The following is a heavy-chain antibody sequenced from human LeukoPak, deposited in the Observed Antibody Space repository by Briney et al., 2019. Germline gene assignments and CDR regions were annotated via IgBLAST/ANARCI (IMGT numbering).Heavy chain of an antibody. J-gene: IGHJ4*02. Sequence: ASVKVSCKASGYTFTSYGTSWVRQAPGQGLEWMGWISAYNGNTNYAQKLQGRVTMTTDTSTSTAYMELSSLRSEDTAVYYCARGSWFGELLDYWGQGTLVTVSS. CDR3: ARGSWFGELLDY. D-gene: IGHD3-10*01. CDR2: ISAYNGNT. V-gene: IGHV1-18*01. CDR1: GYTFTSYG.